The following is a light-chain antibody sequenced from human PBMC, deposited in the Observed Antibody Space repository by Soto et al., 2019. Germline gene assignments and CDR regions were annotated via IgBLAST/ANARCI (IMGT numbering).Light chain of an antibody. V-gene: IGKV1-8*01. J-gene: IGKJ4*01. Sequence: AIRMTQSPSSFSASTGDRVTITCRASQGISSYLAWYQQKPGKAPKLLIYAASTLQSGVPSRFSGSGSGTDFTLTISCLRSEDFATYYCRQYYSYPPLTFGGGTKVEIK. CDR2: AAS. CDR1: QGISSY. CDR3: RQYYSYPPLT.